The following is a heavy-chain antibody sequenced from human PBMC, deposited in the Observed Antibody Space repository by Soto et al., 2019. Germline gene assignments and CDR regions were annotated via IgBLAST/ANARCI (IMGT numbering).Heavy chain of an antibody. Sequence: SETLSLTCTVTGGPISSSGDYWGWVRQTPGKGLEWIGTISNSGSTYYNPSVMSRVTISVDTSKKQFSLRLISVTAADTAVYYCASRGSSTLDYWGQGTLVTVSS. D-gene: IGHD6-6*01. V-gene: IGHV4-39*01. CDR2: ISNSGST. CDR1: GGPISSSGDY. J-gene: IGHJ4*02. CDR3: ASRGSSTLDY.